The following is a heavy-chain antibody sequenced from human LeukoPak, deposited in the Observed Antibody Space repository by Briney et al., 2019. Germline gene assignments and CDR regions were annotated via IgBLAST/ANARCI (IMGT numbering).Heavy chain of an antibody. Sequence: LRLSCAASGFTVSSNYMSWVRQPPGKGLEWIGYIYYSGSTYYNPSLKSRVTISVDTSKNQFSLKLSSVTAADTAVYYCASHIGSYYDGDWFDPWGQGTLVTVSS. J-gene: IGHJ5*02. CDR1: GFTVSSNY. CDR3: ASHIGSYYDGDWFDP. CDR2: IYYSGST. V-gene: IGHV4-30-4*08. D-gene: IGHD1-26*01.